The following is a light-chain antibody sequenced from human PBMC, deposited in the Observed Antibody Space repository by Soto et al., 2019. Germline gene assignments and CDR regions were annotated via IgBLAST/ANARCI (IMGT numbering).Light chain of an antibody. J-gene: IGKJ3*01. CDR3: QQYSSSPPEFT. Sequence: EIVLTQSPGTLSLSPGERATLSCRASQSISSSYFAWYQQRPGQAPRLLIFGASYRATGIPDRFSGSGSGTDFTLTISRLEPEDVAVYYCQQYSSSPPEFTFGPGTRVDSK. CDR2: GAS. V-gene: IGKV3-20*01. CDR1: QSISSSY.